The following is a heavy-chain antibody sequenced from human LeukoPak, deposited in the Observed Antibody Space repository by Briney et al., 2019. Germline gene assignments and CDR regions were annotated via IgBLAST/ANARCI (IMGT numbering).Heavy chain of an antibody. J-gene: IGHJ4*02. CDR3: ARHCSSTSCYIGEFDY. V-gene: IGHV4-4*09. Sequence: SETLSLTCTVSGGSISSYYWSWIRQPPGKGLEWIGYIYTSGSTNYNPSLKRRATISVDTSKNQFSLKLSSVTAADTAVYYCARHCSSTSCYIGEFDYWGQGTLVTVSS. CDR1: GGSISSYY. D-gene: IGHD2-2*02. CDR2: IYTSGST.